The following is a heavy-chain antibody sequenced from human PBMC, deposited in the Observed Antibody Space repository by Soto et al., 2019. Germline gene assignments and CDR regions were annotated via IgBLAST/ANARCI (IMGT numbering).Heavy chain of an antibody. CDR1: GYTFTGYY. V-gene: IGHV1-2*02. CDR2: INPNSGGT. J-gene: IGHJ6*02. Sequence: ASVKVSCKASGYTFTGYYMHWVRQAPGQGLEWMGWINPNSGGTNYAQKFQGRVTMTRDTSISTAYMELSRLRSDDTAVCYCARGGFLEWLLSYYGMDVWGQGTTVTVSS. CDR3: ARGGFLEWLLSYYGMDV. D-gene: IGHD3-3*01.